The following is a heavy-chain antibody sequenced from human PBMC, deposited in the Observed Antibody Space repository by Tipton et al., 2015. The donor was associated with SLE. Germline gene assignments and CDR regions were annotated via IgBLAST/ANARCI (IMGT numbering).Heavy chain of an antibody. J-gene: IGHJ6*02. Sequence: SLRLSCAASGFTFSSYGMHWVRQAPGKGLEWVAFIRYDGSNKYYADSVKGRFTISRDNSKNTLYLQMNSLRAEDTAVYYCAKDRGLAYCGGDCSSNGMDVWGQGTTVTVSS. V-gene: IGHV3-30*02. D-gene: IGHD2-21*01. CDR1: GFTFSSYG. CDR3: AKDRGLAYCGGDCSSNGMDV. CDR2: IRYDGSNK.